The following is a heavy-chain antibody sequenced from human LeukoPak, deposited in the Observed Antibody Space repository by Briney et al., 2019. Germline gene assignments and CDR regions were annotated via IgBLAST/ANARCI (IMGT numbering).Heavy chain of an antibody. CDR3: ARDYYGSGSYYRFDP. J-gene: IGHJ5*02. CDR2: IYTSGST. CDR1: GGSISSYY. D-gene: IGHD3-10*01. V-gene: IGHV4-4*07. Sequence: SETLSLTCTVSGGSISSYYWSWIRQPAGKGLEWIGRIYTSGSTNYNPSLKSRVTISVDTSKNQFSLKLSSVTAADTAVYYCARDYYGSGSYYRFDPWGQGTLVTVSS.